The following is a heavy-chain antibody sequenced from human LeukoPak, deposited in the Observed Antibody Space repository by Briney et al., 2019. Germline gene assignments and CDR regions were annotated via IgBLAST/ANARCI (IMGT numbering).Heavy chain of an antibody. CDR2: IYTSGST. CDR3: ARDPRIVGATHDAFDI. D-gene: IGHD1-26*01. V-gene: IGHV4-4*07. J-gene: IGHJ3*02. Sequence: SETLSLTCTVSGGSISSYYWSWIRQPAGKGLEWIGRIYTSGSTNYNPSFKSRVTMSVDTSKNQFSLKLSSVTAADTAVYYCARDPRIVGATHDAFDIWGQGTMVTVSS. CDR1: GGSISSYY.